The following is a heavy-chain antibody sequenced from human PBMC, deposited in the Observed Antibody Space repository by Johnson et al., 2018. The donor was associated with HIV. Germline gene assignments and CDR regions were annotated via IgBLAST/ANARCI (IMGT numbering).Heavy chain of an antibody. CDR1: GFTFDDYG. CDR2: INWNGGST. J-gene: IGHJ3*02. D-gene: IGHD5-24*01. CDR3: AREVVREMATTFIRGHDVFDI. V-gene: IGHV3-20*04. Sequence: VQLVESGGGVVRPGGSLRLSCAASGFTFDDYGMSWVRQGPGKGLEWVSGINWNGGSTSYVDSVKGRFTISRDNAKSSLFLQMDSLRVEDTAVYYCAREVVREMATTFIRGHDVFDIWGQGTMVTVSS.